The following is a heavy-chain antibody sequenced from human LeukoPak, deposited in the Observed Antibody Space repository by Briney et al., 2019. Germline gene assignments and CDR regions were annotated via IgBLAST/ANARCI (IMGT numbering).Heavy chain of an antibody. D-gene: IGHD5-24*01. CDR1: GFTFSSYI. CDR2: ISESSVYI. V-gene: IGHV3-21*01. CDR3: AREYGYTRHFDY. Sequence: GGSLRLSCAGSGFTFSSYIMNWVRHAPGKGLEWVSSISESSVYINYADSVKGRFTISRDNAKYSLYLQMTSLRAEDTAVYYCAREYGYTRHFDYWGQGTLVTVSS. J-gene: IGHJ4*02.